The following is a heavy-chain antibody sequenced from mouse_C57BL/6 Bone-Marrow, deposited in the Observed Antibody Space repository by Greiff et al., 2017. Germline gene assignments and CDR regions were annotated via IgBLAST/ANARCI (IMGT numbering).Heavy chain of an antibody. J-gene: IGHJ3*01. Sequence: QVQLQQPGPELVMPGASVKLSCKASGYTFTSYWMHWVKQRPGQGLEWIGQINPSDGYTNYNQKFKGKSTLTVDKSSSTAYMQLSSLTSEDSAVYYCARNYDYDVEFAYWGQGTLVTVSA. D-gene: IGHD2-4*01. CDR3: ARNYDYDVEFAY. V-gene: IGHV1-69*01. CDR1: GYTFTSYW. CDR2: INPSDGYT.